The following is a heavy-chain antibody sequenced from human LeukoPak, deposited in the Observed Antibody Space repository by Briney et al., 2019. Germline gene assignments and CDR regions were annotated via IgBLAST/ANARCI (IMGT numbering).Heavy chain of an antibody. CDR3: ARPRIAAAGHWFDP. Sequence: SETLSLTCAVYGGSFSGYYWSWIRQPPGKGLEWIEEINHSGSTNYNPSLKSRVTISVDTSKNQFSLKLSSVTAADTAVYYCARPRIAAAGHWFDPWGQGTLVTVSS. J-gene: IGHJ5*02. CDR2: INHSGST. V-gene: IGHV4-34*01. CDR1: GGSFSGYY. D-gene: IGHD6-13*01.